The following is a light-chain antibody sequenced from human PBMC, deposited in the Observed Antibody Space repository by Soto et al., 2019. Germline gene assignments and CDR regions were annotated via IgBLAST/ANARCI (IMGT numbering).Light chain of an antibody. CDR3: QALESSTFLV. CDR1: KLGDKY. J-gene: IGLJ2*01. CDR2: QDS. V-gene: IGLV3-1*01. Sequence: SSELTQPPSVSVSPGQTASITCSGDKLGDKYACWYQQKPGQSPVLVIYQDSKRPSGIPERFSGSNSRNTDTLTISGTQAMDEDDYYCQALESSTFLVFVGGTRLTVL.